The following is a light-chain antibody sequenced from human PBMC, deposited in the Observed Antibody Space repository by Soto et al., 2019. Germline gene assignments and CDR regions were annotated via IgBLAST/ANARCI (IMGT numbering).Light chain of an antibody. CDR2: RAS. Sequence: EIVMTRSPATLSVSPGERATLSCRASQSIDINLVWYQQKPGQSPRLLIFRASTRASGIPARFSGSGSGTEFTLTISSLQSEDFAVYYCQQYHHWPPITFGQGTRLEIK. CDR1: QSIDIN. J-gene: IGKJ5*01. V-gene: IGKV3-15*01. CDR3: QQYHHWPPIT.